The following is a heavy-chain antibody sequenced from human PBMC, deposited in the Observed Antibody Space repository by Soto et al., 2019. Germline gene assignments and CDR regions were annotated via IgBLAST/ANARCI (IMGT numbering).Heavy chain of an antibody. CDR3: ARQRTTVVTQAYFDH. CDR2: IYYSGRT. V-gene: IGHV4-39*01. CDR1: GESISSSSYY. Sequence: SDSLSLTCIVSGESISSSSYYWGWIRQPPGKGLEWIGSIYYSGRTYYNPSFKSRVTISIDTSKNQFSLKLSSVTATDTAVYYCARQRTTVVTQAYFDHWGQGALVTVSS. D-gene: IGHD2-21*02. J-gene: IGHJ4*02.